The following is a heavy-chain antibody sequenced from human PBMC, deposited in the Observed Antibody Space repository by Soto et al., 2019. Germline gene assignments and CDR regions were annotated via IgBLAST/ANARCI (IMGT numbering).Heavy chain of an antibody. J-gene: IGHJ6*01. CDR3: VRQGFGNLHGLVDV. Sequence: QVQLQESGPGLVNPSETLSLTCTVSGVSSGNYKWSWIRQSPGKGLEWIGYIDDGGSTSYNPSLKSRVTMSGDTSARQGSLNLRSVTAADTAVYYCVRQGFGNLHGLVDVW. CDR2: IDDGGST. CDR1: GVSSGNYK. D-gene: IGHD3-10*01. V-gene: IGHV4-59*08.